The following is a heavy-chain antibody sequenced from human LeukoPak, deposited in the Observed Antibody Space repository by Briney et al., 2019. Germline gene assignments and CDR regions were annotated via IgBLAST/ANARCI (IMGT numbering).Heavy chain of an antibody. CDR3: AALVVVPAAIPNYYYYGMDV. CDR1: GYTFTGYY. J-gene: IGHJ6*02. V-gene: IGHV1-2*02. CDR2: INPNSGGT. Sequence: ASVKVSCKASGYTFTGYYMHWVRQAPGQGVEWRGWINPNSGGTNYAQKFQARVTMTRDTSISTAYMELSRLGSDDTAVYYCAALVVVPAAIPNYYYYGMDVWGQGTTVTVSS. D-gene: IGHD2-2*01.